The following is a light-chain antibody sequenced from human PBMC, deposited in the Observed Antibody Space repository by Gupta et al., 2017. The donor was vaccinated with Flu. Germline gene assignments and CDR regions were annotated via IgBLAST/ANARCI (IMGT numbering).Light chain of an antibody. CDR3: QTYDSSLSGSV. CDR2: ANY. V-gene: IGLV1-40*01. J-gene: IGLJ3*02. CDR1: RSNIGAGYD. Sequence: QSVLTQPPSVSGAPGQRVTISCTGSRSNIGAGYDIHWYQQLPGTAPKLLIYANYNRPSGVPDRFSGSRSGTSASLAITGLQAEDEADYYCQTYDSSLSGSVFGGGTKLTVL.